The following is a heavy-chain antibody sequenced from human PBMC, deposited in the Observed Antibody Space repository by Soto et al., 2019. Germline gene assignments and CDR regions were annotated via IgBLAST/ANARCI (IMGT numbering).Heavy chain of an antibody. D-gene: IGHD3-10*01. J-gene: IGHJ6*03. CDR2: IIPILGIA. CDR1: GGTFSSYT. Sequence: GASVKVSCKASGGTFSSYTISWVRQAPGQGLEWMGRIIPILGIANYAQKLQGRVTITADKSTSTAYMELSSLRSEDTAVYYCAREYGSADYYYYYYMDVWGKGTTVTVSS. CDR3: AREYGSADYYYYYYMDV. V-gene: IGHV1-69*04.